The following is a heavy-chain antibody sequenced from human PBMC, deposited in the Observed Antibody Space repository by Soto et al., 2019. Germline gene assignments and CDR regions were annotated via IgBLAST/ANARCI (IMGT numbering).Heavy chain of an antibody. CDR2: VCTGGAT. V-gene: IGHV3-53*01. J-gene: IGHJ4*02. D-gene: IGHD1-1*01. CDR1: GFDVTANC. CDR3: VRDKRTISGIFPGY. Sequence: GESLKISCVGSGFDVTANCMRWVRQAPGKGLECVSIVCTGGATHYADSVKGRFTISRDRSKNTVRLQMNNVRAEDTAVYYCVRDKRTISGIFPGYWGQGTQVTVSS.